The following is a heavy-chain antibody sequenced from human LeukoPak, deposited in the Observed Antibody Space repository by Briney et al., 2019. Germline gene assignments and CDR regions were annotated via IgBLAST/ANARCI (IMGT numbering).Heavy chain of an antibody. J-gene: IGHJ4*02. CDR3: AKDLYTYGTTPLDY. CDR1: GFPFSSYA. D-gene: IGHD4-17*01. CDR2: ISSSGGST. Sequence: GSLRLSCAASGFPFSSYAMSWVRPAAGKGLEWVSSISSSGGSTYYADSVKGRFTISRDYFKNTLFLQMNSLRAEDTAVYYCAKDLYTYGTTPLDYWGQGTLVTVSS. V-gene: IGHV3-23*01.